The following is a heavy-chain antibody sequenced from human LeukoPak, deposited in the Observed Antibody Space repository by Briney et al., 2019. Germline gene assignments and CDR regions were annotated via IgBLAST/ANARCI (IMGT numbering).Heavy chain of an antibody. CDR1: GFIFSSYW. V-gene: IGHV3-74*01. CDR2: INSDGSST. D-gene: IGHD6-19*01. Sequence: GGSLRLSCAASGFIFSSYWMHWVRQAPGMGLVWVSHINSDGSSTSYADSVKGRFTISRDNAKNTLYLQTNSLRAEDTAVYYCARGVAGTWCFDLWGRGTLVTVSS. J-gene: IGHJ2*01. CDR3: ARGVAGTWCFDL.